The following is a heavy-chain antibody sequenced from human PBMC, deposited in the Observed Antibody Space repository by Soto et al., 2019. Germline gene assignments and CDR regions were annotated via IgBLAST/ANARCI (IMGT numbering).Heavy chain of an antibody. D-gene: IGHD1-1*01. CDR2: IKEDGSEK. J-gene: IGHJ6*02. CDR3: ARGAGGWNHYYGMDV. V-gene: IGHV3-7*03. Sequence: PGGSLRLSCVASGFPFNNYWMNWVRQTPDRGLEWVAIIKEDGSEKYFVDPVRGRFTISRDNAANSVFLHMNSVRVEDTALYHCARGAGGWNHYYGMDVWGQGTTVTVSS. CDR1: GFPFNNYW.